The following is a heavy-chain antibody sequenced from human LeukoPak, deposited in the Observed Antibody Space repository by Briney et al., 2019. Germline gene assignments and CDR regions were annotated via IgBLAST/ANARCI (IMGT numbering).Heavy chain of an antibody. Sequence: PGGSLRLSCAAPGFTFSSYSMNWVRQAPGKGLEWVSSISSSSSYIYYADSVKGRFTISRDNAKNSLYLQMNSLRAEDTAVYYCARDLGWFGELHLNYWGQGTLVTVSS. CDR1: GFTFSSYS. CDR2: ISSSSSYI. CDR3: ARDLGWFGELHLNY. J-gene: IGHJ4*02. D-gene: IGHD3-10*01. V-gene: IGHV3-21*01.